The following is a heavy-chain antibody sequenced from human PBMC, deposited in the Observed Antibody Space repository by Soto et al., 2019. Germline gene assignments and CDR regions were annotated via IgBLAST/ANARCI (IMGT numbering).Heavy chain of an antibody. Sequence: ASVKVSCKASSYTFTVYNMHLALQSPGQGLEWMGWINPNSGGTNYAQKFQGWVTMTRDTSISTAYMELSRLRSDDTAVYYCARDGRTHFGVVQLLSRFMDVWGKGTTVTV. CDR2: INPNSGGT. V-gene: IGHV1-2*04. CDR3: ARDGRTHFGVVQLLSRFMDV. CDR1: SYTFTVYN. J-gene: IGHJ6*03. D-gene: IGHD3-3*01.